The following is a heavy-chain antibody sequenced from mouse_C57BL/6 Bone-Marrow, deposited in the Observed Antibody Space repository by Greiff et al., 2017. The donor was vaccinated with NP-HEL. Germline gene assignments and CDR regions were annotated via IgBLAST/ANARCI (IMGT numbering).Heavy chain of an antibody. CDR1: GFTFSDYY. Sequence: DVHLVESEGGLVQPGSSMKLSCTASGFTFSDYYMAWVRQVPEKGLEWVANINYDGSSTYYLDSLKSRFIISRDNAKNILYLQMSSLKSEDTATYYCAREGLYYYGSGFDYWGQGTTLTVSS. V-gene: IGHV5-16*01. D-gene: IGHD1-1*01. J-gene: IGHJ2*01. CDR3: AREGLYYYGSGFDY. CDR2: INYDGSST.